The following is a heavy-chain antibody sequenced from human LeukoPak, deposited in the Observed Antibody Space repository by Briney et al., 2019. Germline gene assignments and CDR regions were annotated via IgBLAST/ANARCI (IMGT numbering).Heavy chain of an antibody. CDR3: AKDGLFGVVTPYYYYYMDV. J-gene: IGHJ6*03. CDR2: ISWDGGST. V-gene: IGHV3-43D*04. D-gene: IGHD3-3*01. CDR1: GFTFDDYA. Sequence: GGSLRLSCAASGFTFDDYAMHWVRQAPGKGLEWVSLISWDGGSTYYADSVKGRFTISRDNSKNSPYLQMNSLRAEDTALYYCAKDGLFGVVTPYYYYYMDVWGKGTTVTVSS.